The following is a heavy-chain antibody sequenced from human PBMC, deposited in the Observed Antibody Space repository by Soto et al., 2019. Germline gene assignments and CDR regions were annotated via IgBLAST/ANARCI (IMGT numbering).Heavy chain of an antibody. J-gene: IGHJ5*01. CDR2: IHYTGSA. V-gene: IGHV4-59*12. CDR1: AGPIGGSY. D-gene: IGHD6-13*01. CDR3: VKVGRIAAPGTWFDP. Sequence: SETLSLTCTVSAGPIGGSYLGWIRQSPGRELELVAYIHYTGSASYNPSLKSRVTMSIDTSKKQFSLKVNSVNTADTAVYYCVKVGRIAAPGTWFDPWGQGILVTVSS.